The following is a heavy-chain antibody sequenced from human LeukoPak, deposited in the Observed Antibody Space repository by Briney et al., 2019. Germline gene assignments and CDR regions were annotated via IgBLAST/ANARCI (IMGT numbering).Heavy chain of an antibody. D-gene: IGHD3-10*01. V-gene: IGHV4-34*01. CDR2: INHSGST. Sequence: PSETLSLTCAVYGGSFSGYYWSWIRQPPGKGLEWIGEINHSGSTNYNPSLKSRVTISVDTSKNQFSLKLSSVTAADTAVYYCARGRNYYGSGSYLLKTENWSDPWGQGTLVTVSS. CDR1: GGSFSGYY. J-gene: IGHJ5*02. CDR3: ARGRNYYGSGSYLLKTENWSDP.